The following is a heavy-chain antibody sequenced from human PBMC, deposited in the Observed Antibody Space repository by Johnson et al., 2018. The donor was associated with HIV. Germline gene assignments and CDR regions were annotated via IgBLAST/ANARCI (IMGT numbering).Heavy chain of an antibody. CDR2: IGTAGDT. V-gene: IGHV3-13*01. CDR1: GFTFSSYD. J-gene: IGHJ3*02. Sequence: EVHLVESGGGLVQPGGSLRLSCAASGFTFSSYDMHWVRQATGKGLEWVSAIGTAGDTYYPGSVKGRFTISRDNSKSTLYLQMNSLRAEDTAVYYCAKDNPGVSHAFDIWGQGTMVTVSS. CDR3: AKDNPGVSHAFDI. D-gene: IGHD1-14*01.